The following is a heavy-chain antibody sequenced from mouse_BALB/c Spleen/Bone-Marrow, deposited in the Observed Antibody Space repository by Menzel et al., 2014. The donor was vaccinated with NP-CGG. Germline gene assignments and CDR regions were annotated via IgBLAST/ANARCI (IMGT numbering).Heavy chain of an antibody. Sequence: EVMLVESGGGLVKSGGSLKLSCAASGFTFSNYGMSWVRQTPEKRLEWVATISGGGSYTFYSDSVKGRFTISRDNAKNNLYLQLSSLRSEDTALYYCARHAYYDQTEVSFVYWGQGTPVTVSA. CDR2: ISGGGSYT. D-gene: IGHD2-4*01. CDR3: ARHAYYDQTEVSFVY. V-gene: IGHV5-9-2*01. CDR1: GFTFSNYG. J-gene: IGHJ3*01.